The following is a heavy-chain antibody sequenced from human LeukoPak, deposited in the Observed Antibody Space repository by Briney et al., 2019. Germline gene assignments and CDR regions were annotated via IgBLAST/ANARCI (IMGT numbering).Heavy chain of an antibody. V-gene: IGHV4-39*01. CDR2: IYYSGST. J-gene: IGHJ4*02. D-gene: IGHD6-19*01. CDR3: ARHPTLLSSGWSYFDY. Sequence: SETLSLTCTVSGGSISSSSYYWGWIRRPPGKGLEWIGSIYYSGSTYYNPSFKSRVTISVDTSKNQFSLKLSSVTAADTAVYYCARHPTLLSSGWSYFDYWGQGTLVTVSS. CDR1: GGSISSSSYY.